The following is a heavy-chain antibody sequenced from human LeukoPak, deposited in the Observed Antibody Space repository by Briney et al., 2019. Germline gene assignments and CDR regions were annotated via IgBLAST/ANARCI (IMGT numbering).Heavy chain of an antibody. CDR3: AKGLLWFGEKPGGVDY. V-gene: IGHV3-21*01. CDR2: ISSSSSYI. D-gene: IGHD3-10*01. CDR1: GFTFSSYS. Sequence: GGSLRLSCAASGFTFSSYSMNWVRQAPGKGLEWVSSISSSSSYIYYADSVKGRFTISRDNAKNSLYLQMNSLRAEDTAVCYCAKGLLWFGEKPGGVDYWGQGTLVTVSS. J-gene: IGHJ4*02.